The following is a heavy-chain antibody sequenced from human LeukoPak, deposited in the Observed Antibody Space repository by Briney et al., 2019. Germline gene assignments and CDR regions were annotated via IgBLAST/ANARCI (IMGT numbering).Heavy chain of an antibody. V-gene: IGHV3-30-3*01. CDR1: GFTFSSYA. D-gene: IGHD2-2*01. CDR3: ARGGYCSSTSCYRTRSMDV. J-gene: IGHJ6*03. CDR2: ISYDGSNK. Sequence: GGSLRLSCAASGFTFSSYAMHWVRQAPGKGLEWVAVISYDGSNKYYADSVKGRFTISRDNSKNTLYLQMNSLRAEDTAVYYCARGGYCSSTSCYRTRSMDVWGKGTTVTVSS.